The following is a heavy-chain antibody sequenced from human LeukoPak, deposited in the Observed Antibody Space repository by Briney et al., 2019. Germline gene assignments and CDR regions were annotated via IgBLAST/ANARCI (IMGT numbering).Heavy chain of an antibody. D-gene: IGHD2-2*01. CDR2: LTGTGGDT. V-gene: IGHV3-23*01. Sequence: PGGSLRLSCAASGFTFSSYPMSWVRQAPGKGLEWVSTLTGTGGDTYYADSVRGRLSISRDNSKNTLWLQMNSLIAEDTALYYCAKGLREYCSSTSCYEFTFDSWGQGTQLTVSS. J-gene: IGHJ4*02. CDR3: AKGLREYCSSTSCYEFTFDS. CDR1: GFTFSSYP.